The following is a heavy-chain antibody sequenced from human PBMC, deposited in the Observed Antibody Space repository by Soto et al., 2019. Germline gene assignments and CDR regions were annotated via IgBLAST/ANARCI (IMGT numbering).Heavy chain of an antibody. CDR3: ARAYYDFWTSYHYGMDV. CDR1: GGSISSGFYS. V-gene: IGHV4-30-2*01. J-gene: IGHJ6*02. D-gene: IGHD3-3*01. Sequence: SETLSLTCAVSGGSISSGFYSWSWIRQPPGKGLEWIGFIYQSGSTYYNPSLKSRGTMSVDRSKNQFSLKLTSVTAADTAVYYCARAYYDFWTSYHYGMDVWGQGTTVTVSS. CDR2: IYQSGST.